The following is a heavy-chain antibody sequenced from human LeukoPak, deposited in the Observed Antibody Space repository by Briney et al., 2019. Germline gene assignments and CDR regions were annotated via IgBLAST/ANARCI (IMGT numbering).Heavy chain of an antibody. CDR1: GGSFSGYY. CDR3: ARGLTYYYDSSGYYSSYYFDY. D-gene: IGHD3-22*01. J-gene: IGHJ4*02. Sequence: SETLSLTCAVYGGSFSGYYWSWIRQPPGKGLEWIGEINHSGSTNYNPSLKSRVTISVDTPKNQFSLKLSSVTAADTAVYYCARGLTYYYDSSGYYSSYYFDYWGQGTLVTVSS. V-gene: IGHV4-34*01. CDR2: INHSGST.